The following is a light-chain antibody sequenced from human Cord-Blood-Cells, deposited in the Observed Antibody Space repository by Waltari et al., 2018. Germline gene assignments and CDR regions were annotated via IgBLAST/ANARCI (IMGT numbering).Light chain of an antibody. Sequence: SYELTQPPSVSVSPGQTASITCSGDKLGDKYACWYQQKPGQSPVLVIYQDSKRPSGSAERFYGSNAGNAATLTISGTQAMDEADYYCQAWDSSTAVFGGGTKLTVL. CDR1: KLGDKY. CDR3: QAWDSSTAV. J-gene: IGLJ2*01. V-gene: IGLV3-1*01. CDR2: QDS.